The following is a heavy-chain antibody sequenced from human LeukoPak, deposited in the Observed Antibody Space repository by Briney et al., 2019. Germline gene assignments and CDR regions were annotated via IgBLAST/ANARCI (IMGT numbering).Heavy chain of an antibody. D-gene: IGHD6-19*01. CDR2: ISSSSTI. Sequence: GGSLRLSCAASGFTFSSYSMNWVRQAPGKGLEWVSYISSSSTIYYADSVKGRFTISRDNAKNSLYLQMNSLRAEDTAVYYCARDEPYSSGMYYFDYWGQGTLVTVSS. V-gene: IGHV3-48*01. J-gene: IGHJ4*02. CDR3: ARDEPYSSGMYYFDY. CDR1: GFTFSSYS.